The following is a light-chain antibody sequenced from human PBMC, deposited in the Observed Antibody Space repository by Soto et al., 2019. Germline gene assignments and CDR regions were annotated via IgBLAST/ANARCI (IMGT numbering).Light chain of an antibody. J-gene: IGLJ2*01. CDR2: YDS. CDR3: QVWDSSSDHPV. CDR1: NIGSKS. Sequence: SYELTQPPSVSGAPGKTARITCGGNNIGSKSVHWYQQKPGQAPVLVIYYDSDRPSGIPERFSGSNSGNTATLTIGRVEAGDEADYYCQVWDSSSDHPVFGGGTKLTVL. V-gene: IGLV3-21*04.